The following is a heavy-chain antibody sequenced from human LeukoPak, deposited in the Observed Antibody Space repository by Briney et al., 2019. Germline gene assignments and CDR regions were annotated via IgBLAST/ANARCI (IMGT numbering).Heavy chain of an antibody. V-gene: IGHV4-34*01. D-gene: IGHD3-22*01. CDR1: GFTFSSYE. CDR2: INHSGST. Sequence: LRLSCAASGFTFSSYEMNWVRQPPGKGLEWIGEINHSGSTNYNPSLKSRVTISVDTSKNQFSLKLSSVTAADTAVYYCARGNLPRYYDSSGLYYFDYWGQGTLVTVSS. J-gene: IGHJ4*02. CDR3: ARGNLPRYYDSSGLYYFDY.